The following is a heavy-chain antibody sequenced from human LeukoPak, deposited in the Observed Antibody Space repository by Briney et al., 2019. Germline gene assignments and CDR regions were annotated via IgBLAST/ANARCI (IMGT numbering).Heavy chain of an antibody. D-gene: IGHD6-13*01. V-gene: IGHV3-48*01. J-gene: IGHJ4*02. CDR2: IGISSGNT. Sequence: GGSLRLSCAASGFNFIDYSMNWVRQAPGKGLEWISYIGISSGNTKYADSVKGRFTISRDKARNSLYLQMNSLRVEDTAVYYCAKEGAAGTLDFDYWGQGTLVTVSS. CDR1: GFNFIDYS. CDR3: AKEGAAGTLDFDY.